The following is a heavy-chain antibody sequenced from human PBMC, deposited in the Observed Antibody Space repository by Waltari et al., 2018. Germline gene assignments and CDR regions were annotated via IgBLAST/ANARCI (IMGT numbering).Heavy chain of an antibody. V-gene: IGHV4-61*01. D-gene: IGHD3-10*01. CDR2: IYYSGRT. J-gene: IGHJ5*02. Sequence: QVQLQESGPGLVKPSETLSLTCTVSGGSVSSGSYYWSWIRQPPGKGLEWIGYIYYSGRTNYNPSLKSRVTIAVDTSKNQFSLKLSSVTAADTAVYYCASYYYGSGSSNWFDPWGQGTLVTVSS. CDR3: ASYYYGSGSSNWFDP. CDR1: GGSVSSGSYY.